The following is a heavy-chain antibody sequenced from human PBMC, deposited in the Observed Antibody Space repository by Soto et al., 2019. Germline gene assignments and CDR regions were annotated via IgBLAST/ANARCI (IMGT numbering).Heavy chain of an antibody. CDR1: GFAFSSYT. CDR3: AKSGLGAGSYYYMDV. V-gene: IGHV3-23*01. J-gene: IGHJ6*03. CDR2: VLGGGSNT. D-gene: IGHD3-10*01. Sequence: ESGGGFVQPGGSLRLSCAASGFAFSSYTMTWVRQAPGKGLEWVSAVLGGGSNTYYADSVMGRFTISRDNSKDTLYLQMNSLRVEDTALYYCAKSGLGAGSYYYMDVWGEGTTVTVSS.